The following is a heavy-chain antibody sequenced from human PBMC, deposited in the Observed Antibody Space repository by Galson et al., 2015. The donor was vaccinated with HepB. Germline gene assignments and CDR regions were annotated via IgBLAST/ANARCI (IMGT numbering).Heavy chain of an antibody. CDR2: ITGSSDTT. D-gene: IGHD3-10*01. Sequence: SLRLSCAASGFPFSHYAMSWVRQAPGKGLEWVSTITGSSDTTNYADSVKGRFTISRDNSKNTLYLQMNGLRAEDTAIYYCVNRRVDIRGVWDQGTLVTVSS. CDR3: VNRRVDIRGV. V-gene: IGHV3-23*01. J-gene: IGHJ4*02. CDR1: GFPFSHYA.